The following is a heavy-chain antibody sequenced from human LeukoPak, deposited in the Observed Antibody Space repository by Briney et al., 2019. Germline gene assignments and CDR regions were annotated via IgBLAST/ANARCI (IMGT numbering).Heavy chain of an antibody. CDR3: ARGSAVMAYEFDY. V-gene: IGHV1-8*01. J-gene: IGHJ4*02. CDR2: MNPNSGNT. CDR1: GYTFTSYD. Sequence: GASVNVSCTASGYTFTSYDINWVRQATGQGLEWMGWMNPNSGNTGYAQKFQGRVTMTRNTSISTAYMELSSLRSEDTAVYYCARGSAVMAYEFDYWGQGTLVTVSS. D-gene: IGHD2-21*01.